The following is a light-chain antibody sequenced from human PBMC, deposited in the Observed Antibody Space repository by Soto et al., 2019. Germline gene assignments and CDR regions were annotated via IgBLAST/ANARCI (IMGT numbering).Light chain of an antibody. V-gene: IGKV2-28*01. CDR2: LGS. J-gene: IGKJ3*01. Sequence: DIVMTQSPLSLPVTPGEPASISCRSSQSLLYSNRYNYLDWYLQKPGQSPQLLIYLGSNRASGVPDRFSGSGSGTDFTLKISRVEAEDVGVYYCMQALQTPRTFGPGTKVDIK. CDR3: MQALQTPRT. CDR1: QSLLYSNRYNY.